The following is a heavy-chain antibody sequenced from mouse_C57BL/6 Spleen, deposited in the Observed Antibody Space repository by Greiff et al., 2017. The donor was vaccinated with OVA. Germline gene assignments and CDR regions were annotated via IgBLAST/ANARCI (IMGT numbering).Heavy chain of an antibody. CDR1: GFTFSDYY. CDR2: INYDGSST. V-gene: IGHV5-16*01. J-gene: IGHJ4*01. Sequence: EVKVVESEGGLVQPGSSMKLSCTASGFTFSDYYMAWVRQVPEKGLEWVANINYDGSSTYYLDSLKSRFIISRDNAKNILYLQMSSLKSEDTATYYCARDDYYAMDYWGQGTSVTVSS. CDR3: ARDDYYAMDY.